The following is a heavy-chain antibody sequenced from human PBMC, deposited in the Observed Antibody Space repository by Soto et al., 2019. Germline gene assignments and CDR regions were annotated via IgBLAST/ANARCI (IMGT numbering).Heavy chain of an antibody. CDR3: ARDRAGSYLGEYYFDY. Sequence: GGSLRLSCAASGFTFSSYAMHWVRQAPGKGLEWVAVISYDGSNKYYADSVKGRFTISRDNSKNTLYLQMNSLRAEDTAVYYCARDRAGSYLGEYYFDYWGQGTLVTVSS. CDR1: GFTFSSYA. CDR2: ISYDGSNK. D-gene: IGHD1-26*01. J-gene: IGHJ4*02. V-gene: IGHV3-30-3*01.